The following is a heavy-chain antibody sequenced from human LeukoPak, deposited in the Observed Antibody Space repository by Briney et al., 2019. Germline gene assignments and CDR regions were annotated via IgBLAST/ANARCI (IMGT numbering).Heavy chain of an antibody. J-gene: IGHJ1*01. CDR1: GFTFSSYW. CDR3: ARDTATYYDFWSGYSGYFQH. V-gene: IGHV3-7*03. Sequence: GGSLRLSCAASGFTFSSYWMSWVRQAPGEGLEWVANIKQDGSEKYYVDSVKGRFTISRDNAKNSLYLQMNSLRAEDTAVYYCARDTATYYDFWSGYSGYFQHWGQGTLVTVSS. CDR2: IKQDGSEK. D-gene: IGHD3-3*01.